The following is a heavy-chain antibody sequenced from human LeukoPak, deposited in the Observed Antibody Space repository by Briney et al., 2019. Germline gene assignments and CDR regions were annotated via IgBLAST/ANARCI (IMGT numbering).Heavy chain of an antibody. CDR3: ARDSSGWYYYFDY. V-gene: IGHV3-7*01. Sequence: SGGSLRLSCAASGFTFSSYSMNWVRQAPGKGLEWVANIKQDGSEKYYVDSVKGRFTISRDNAKNSLYLQMNSLRAEDTAVYYCARDSSGWYYYFDYWGQGTLVTVSS. D-gene: IGHD6-19*01. CDR2: IKQDGSEK. CDR1: GFTFSSYS. J-gene: IGHJ4*02.